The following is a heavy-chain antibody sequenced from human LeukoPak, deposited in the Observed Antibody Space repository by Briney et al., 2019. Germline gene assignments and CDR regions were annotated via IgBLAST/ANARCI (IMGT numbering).Heavy chain of an antibody. CDR3: AGGDRNGWYFDY. CDR1: GFRFDDHG. CDR2: INWNGAST. J-gene: IGHJ4*02. D-gene: IGHD6-19*01. Sequence: PGGSLRLSCAASGFRFDDHGMSWVRQVPGKGLEWVSGINWNGASTGYGDSVKGRFTISRDNAKNSLYLQMNSLGAEDTALYYCAGGDRNGWYFDYWGQGSLVTVSS. V-gene: IGHV3-20*04.